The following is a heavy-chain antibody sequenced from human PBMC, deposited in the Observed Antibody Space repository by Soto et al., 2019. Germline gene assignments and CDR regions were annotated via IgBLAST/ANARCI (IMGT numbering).Heavy chain of an antibody. D-gene: IGHD3-22*01. J-gene: IGHJ4*02. V-gene: IGHV3-33*01. CDR3: AREDGYDSSCFHHPDY. CDR2: IWYDGSNK. CDR1: GFTFSSYG. Sequence: QVQLVESGGGVVQPGRSLRLSCVASGFTFSSYGMHWVRQAPGKGLEWVAIIWYDGSNKYYADSVMGRFTISRDKSKQTLYRQMNSLSAASTAVYYCAREDGYDSSCFHHPDYWGQGTLVTVSS.